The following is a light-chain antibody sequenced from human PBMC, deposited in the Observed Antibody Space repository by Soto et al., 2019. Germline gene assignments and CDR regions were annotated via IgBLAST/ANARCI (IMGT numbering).Light chain of an antibody. CDR1: SSDVGGYYF. CDR3: SSYTSSSTYV. CDR2: EVS. V-gene: IGLV2-14*01. Sequence: VLTQPASVSGSPGQSITISCTGTSSDVGGYYFVSWYQQYPGKAPKLMIYEVSNRPSGVSNRFSGSKSGNTASLTISGLQAEDEADYYCSSYTSSSTYVFGTGTKVTVL. J-gene: IGLJ1*01.